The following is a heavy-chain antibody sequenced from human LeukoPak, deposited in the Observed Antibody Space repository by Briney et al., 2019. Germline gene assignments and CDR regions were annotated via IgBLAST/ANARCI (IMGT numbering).Heavy chain of an antibody. J-gene: IGHJ4*02. CDR1: GYIFTGYY. V-gene: IGHV1-2*02. D-gene: IGHD6-13*01. CDR3: ARHSTVIAPAGNAWGD. CDR2: INPNSGGT. Sequence: GASVKVSCKASGYIFTGYYMYWVRQAPGQGLEWMGWINPNSGGTNYAQKFQGRVTMTRDTSISTAYMELSRLRSDDMAVYYCARHSTVIAPAGNAWGDWGQGTLVTVSS.